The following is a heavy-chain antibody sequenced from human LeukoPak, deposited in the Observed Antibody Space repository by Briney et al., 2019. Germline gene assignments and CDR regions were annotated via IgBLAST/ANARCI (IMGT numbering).Heavy chain of an antibody. Sequence: GGSPRLSCAASGFTFSSHGMSWVRQAPGKGLEWVSTISGSGGSTYYANSVKGRFTISRDNSKNTLYLQMSSLRAEDSAVYYCAKDACVGDCNFHFDYWGQGTLVPVSS. CDR2: ISGSGGST. D-gene: IGHD2-21*02. CDR1: GFTFSSHG. V-gene: IGHV3-23*01. J-gene: IGHJ4*02. CDR3: AKDACVGDCNFHFDY.